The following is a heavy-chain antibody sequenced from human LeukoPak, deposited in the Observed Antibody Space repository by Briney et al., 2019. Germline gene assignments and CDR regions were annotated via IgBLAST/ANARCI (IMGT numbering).Heavy chain of an antibody. J-gene: IGHJ5*02. CDR3: ARVRIQGNWFDP. D-gene: IGHD2-21*01. CDR2: INPNSGNT. Sequence: GASVKVSCKASGYTFTGYYMHWVRQAPGQGLEWMGWINPNSGNTHYTQKFQDRVTITRNTSISTAYMELSSLRSEDTAVYYCARVRIQGNWFDPWGQGTLVTVSS. V-gene: IGHV1-2*02. CDR1: GYTFTGYY.